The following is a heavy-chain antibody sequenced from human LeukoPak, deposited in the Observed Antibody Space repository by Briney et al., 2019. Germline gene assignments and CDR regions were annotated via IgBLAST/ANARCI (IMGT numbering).Heavy chain of an antibody. D-gene: IGHD2-2*01. CDR2: INHSGST. CDR3: ARGVVPAAPGDYYMDV. CDR1: GGSFSGYY. Sequence: SETLSLTCAVYGGSFSGYYWSWIRQPPGKGLEWIGEINHSGSTNYNPSLKSRVTISVDTSKNQFSLKPSSVTAADTAVYYCARGVVPAAPGDYYMDVWGKGTTVTVSS. J-gene: IGHJ6*03. V-gene: IGHV4-34*01.